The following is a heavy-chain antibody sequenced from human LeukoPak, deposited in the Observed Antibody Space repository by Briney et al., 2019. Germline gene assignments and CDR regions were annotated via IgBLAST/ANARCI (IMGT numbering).Heavy chain of an antibody. J-gene: IGHJ4*02. Sequence: GGSLRLSCAASGFTFSSYAMHWVRQAPGKGLEWVAVISYDGSNKYYADSVKGRFTISRDNSKNTLYLQMNSLRAEDTAVYYCARLPTVTPRTDRSFDYWGQGTLVTVSS. D-gene: IGHD4-17*01. CDR3: ARLPTVTPRTDRSFDY. V-gene: IGHV3-30-3*01. CDR2: ISYDGSNK. CDR1: GFTFSSYA.